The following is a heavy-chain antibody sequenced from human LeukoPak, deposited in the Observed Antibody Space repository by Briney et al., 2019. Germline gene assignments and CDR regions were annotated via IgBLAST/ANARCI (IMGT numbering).Heavy chain of an antibody. D-gene: IGHD6-19*01. CDR1: GYTFTGYY. Sequence: GASVKVSCKASGYTFTGYYMHWVRQAPGQGLEWMGWINPNSGGTNYAQKFQGRVTMTRDTSISTVYMELSRLRSDDTAVYYCARELVISRRYSSGWYSGYWGQGTLVTVSS. CDR3: ARELVISRRYSSGWYSGY. J-gene: IGHJ4*02. CDR2: INPNSGGT. V-gene: IGHV1-2*02.